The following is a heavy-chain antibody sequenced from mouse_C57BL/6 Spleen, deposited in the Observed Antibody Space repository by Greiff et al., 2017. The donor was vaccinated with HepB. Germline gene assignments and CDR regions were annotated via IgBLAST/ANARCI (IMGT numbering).Heavy chain of an antibody. CDR2: INPYNGDT. D-gene: IGHD2-3*01. J-gene: IGHJ4*01. Sequence: EVQGVESGPELVKPGDSVKISCKASGYSFTGYFMNWVMQSHGKSLEWIGRINPYNGDTFYNQKFKGKATLTVAKSSSTAHMELRSLTSEDSAVYYCARRDDGGAMDYWGQGTSVTVSS. V-gene: IGHV1-20*01. CDR3: ARRDDGGAMDY. CDR1: GYSFTGYF.